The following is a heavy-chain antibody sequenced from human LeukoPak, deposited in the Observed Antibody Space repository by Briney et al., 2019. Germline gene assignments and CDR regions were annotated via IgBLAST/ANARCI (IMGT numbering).Heavy chain of an antibody. CDR3: ARVAYVDFDAFDL. CDR2: IGSAGDT. Sequence: GGSLRLSCAGSGFTFSYYEMHWVRQGMVKSLEWVSSIGSAGDTNYAGSVKGRFTISRENARNSMYLQINSLTTGDTAVYYCARVAYVDFDAFDLWGQGTRVTVSS. J-gene: IGHJ3*01. D-gene: IGHD3-16*01. V-gene: IGHV3-13*04. CDR1: GFTFSYYE.